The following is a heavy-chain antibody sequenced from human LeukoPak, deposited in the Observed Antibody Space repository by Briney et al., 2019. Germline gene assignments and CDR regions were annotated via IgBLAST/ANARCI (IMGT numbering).Heavy chain of an antibody. D-gene: IGHD3-16*02. V-gene: IGHV5-10-1*01. CDR3: VSLGRYRIDY. CDR1: RSRFTTYR. CDR2: IDPSNSYN. Sequence: EEPLKTTRKASRSRFTTYRITSIRHLPGNYLEWMRTIDPSNSYNKYSPSFQGNVTISLDKSISTAYLQWRGLRASDPAMYYCVSLGRYRIDYWGQGALVTVSS. J-gene: IGHJ4*02.